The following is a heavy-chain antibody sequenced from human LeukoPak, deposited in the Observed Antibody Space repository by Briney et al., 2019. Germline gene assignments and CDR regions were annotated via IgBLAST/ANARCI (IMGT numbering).Heavy chain of an antibody. CDR2: INPSGGST. D-gene: IGHD6-6*01. CDR1: GYTFTSYY. CDR3: ARDVPEYSSSKGFDY. Sequence: ASVKVSCKASGYTFTSYYVHWVRQAPGQGLEWMGIINPSGGSTSYAQKFQGRVTMTRDTSTSTVYMELSSLRSEDTAVYYCARDVPEYSSSKGFDYWGQGTLVTVSS. V-gene: IGHV1-46*01. J-gene: IGHJ4*02.